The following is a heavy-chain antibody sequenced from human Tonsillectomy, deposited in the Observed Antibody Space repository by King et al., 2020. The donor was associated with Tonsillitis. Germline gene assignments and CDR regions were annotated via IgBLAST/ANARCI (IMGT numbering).Heavy chain of an antibody. D-gene: IGHD2-15*01. CDR3: ARGPYCSGGSCSRFDAFDI. CDR1: GFTFSSYS. V-gene: IGHV3-21*01. Sequence: VQLVESGGGLVKPGGSLRLSCAASGFTFSSYSMNWVRQAPGKGLEWVSSISSSSSYIYYADSVKGRFTISRDNAKNSLYLQMNSLRAEDTAVYYCARGPYCSGGSCSRFDAFDIWGQGTMVTVSS. CDR2: ISSSSSYI. J-gene: IGHJ3*02.